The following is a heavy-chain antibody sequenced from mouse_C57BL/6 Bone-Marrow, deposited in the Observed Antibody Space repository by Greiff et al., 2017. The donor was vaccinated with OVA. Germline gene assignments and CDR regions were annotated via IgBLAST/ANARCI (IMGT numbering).Heavy chain of an antibody. CDR3: ALGCYCSSYYFDY. J-gene: IGHJ2*01. D-gene: IGHD1-1*01. CDR1: GYTFTSYW. CDR2: IDPNSGGT. V-gene: IGHV1-72*01. Sequence: VQLQQPGAELVKPGASVKLSCKASGYTFTSYWMHWVKQRPGRGLEWIGRIDPNSGGTKYNEKFKSKATLTVDKPSSTAYMRLSSLTSEDSAVYYCALGCYCSSYYFDYWGQCTTLTVAS.